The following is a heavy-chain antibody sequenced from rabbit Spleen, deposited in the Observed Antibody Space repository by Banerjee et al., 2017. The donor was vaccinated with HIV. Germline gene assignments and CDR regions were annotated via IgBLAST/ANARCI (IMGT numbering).Heavy chain of an antibody. V-gene: IGHV1S40*01. J-gene: IGHJ6*01. CDR1: GVSFSISSY. CDR3: ARDSGSSFSSYGMDL. CDR2: IDSGSSGFT. Sequence: QSLEESGGDLVKPGASLTLTCTASGVSFSISSYMCWVRQAPGKGLEWIACIDSGSSGFTYFASWAIGRFTISKTSSTTVTLQMTSLTAADTATYFCARDSGSSFSSYGMDLWGQGTLVTV. D-gene: IGHD8-1*01.